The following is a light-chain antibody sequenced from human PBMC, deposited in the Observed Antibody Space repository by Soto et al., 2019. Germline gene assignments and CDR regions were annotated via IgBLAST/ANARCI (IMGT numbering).Light chain of an antibody. J-gene: IGLJ1*01. Sequence: QSVRTQPASVSGSPGQSITISCTGTSSDVGGYNYVSWYQQHPGKAPKLMIYDVSNRPSGVSNRFSGSKSGNTASLTISGLQAEDEADYYCSSYTSSSTPYFFGTGTKVTVL. CDR1: SSDVGGYNY. CDR3: SSYTSSSTPYF. CDR2: DVS. V-gene: IGLV2-14*01.